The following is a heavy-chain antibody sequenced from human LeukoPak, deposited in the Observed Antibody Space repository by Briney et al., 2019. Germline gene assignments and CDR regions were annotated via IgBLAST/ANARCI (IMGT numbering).Heavy chain of an antibody. CDR3: AKDRLQYDFWSGYGGSNWFDP. CDR1: GFTFSSYA. D-gene: IGHD3-3*01. Sequence: GGSLRLSCAASGFTFSSYAMSWVRQAPGKGLEWVSAISGSGGSTYYADSVKGRFTISRDNSKNTLYLQMNSLRAEDTAVYYCAKDRLQYDFWSGYGGSNWFDPWGQGTLVTVSS. J-gene: IGHJ5*02. CDR2: ISGSGGST. V-gene: IGHV3-23*01.